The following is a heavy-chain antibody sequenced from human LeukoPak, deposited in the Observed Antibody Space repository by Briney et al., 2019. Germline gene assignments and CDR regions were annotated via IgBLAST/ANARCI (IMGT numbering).Heavy chain of an antibody. V-gene: IGHV3-53*01. Sequence: GGSLRLSCAASAFTFSDYVMHWVRQAPGKGLEWVSLIYSDGRTYYADSVKGRCIISRDNSKNTLYLQMNSLRVEDTAVYYCARGLFLSGYLDAFDIWGQGTVVTVSS. J-gene: IGHJ3*02. CDR1: AFTFSDYV. D-gene: IGHD3-22*01. CDR3: ARGLFLSGYLDAFDI. CDR2: IYSDGRT.